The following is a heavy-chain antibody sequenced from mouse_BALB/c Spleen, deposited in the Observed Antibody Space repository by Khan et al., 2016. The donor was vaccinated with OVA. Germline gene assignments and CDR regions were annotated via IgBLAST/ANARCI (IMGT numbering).Heavy chain of an antibody. CDR1: GYTFTNYG. V-gene: IGHV9-3-1*01. CDR2: INPYTGET. J-gene: IGHJ4*01. D-gene: IGHD2-14*01. CDR3: ARGRYNGTLDY. Sequence: QIQLVQSGPELKKPGETVKISCKASGYTFTNYGMNWVKQAPGKGLKWMGWINPYTGETTYADDFKGRFAFSLETSASTAYLQLNNLKTEDTATYCVARGRYNGTLDYWGQGTSVTVSS.